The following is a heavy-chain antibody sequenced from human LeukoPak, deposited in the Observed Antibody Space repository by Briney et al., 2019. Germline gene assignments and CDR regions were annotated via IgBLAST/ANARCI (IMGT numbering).Heavy chain of an antibody. CDR1: GSRFTNYW. D-gene: IGHD3-16*01. CDR2: IDPADSYT. V-gene: IGHV5-10-1*01. J-gene: IGHJ3*02. Sequence: GGSRQISGQGSGSRFTNYWISGVRQMPGKGLEWMTRIDPADSYTNYNPSFKGHVTISVEKSFSTAYLQWSSLEASDTAMYYCARHDQDGAFHIWGQGTMVTVS. CDR3: ARHDQDGAFHI.